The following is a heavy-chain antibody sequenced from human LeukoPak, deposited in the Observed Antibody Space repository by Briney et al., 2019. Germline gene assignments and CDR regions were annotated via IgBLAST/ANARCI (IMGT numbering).Heavy chain of an antibody. V-gene: IGHV3-9*01. Sequence: GGSLRLSCAASGFTFDDYAMHWVRQAPGKGLEWVSGISWNSGSIGYADSVKGRFTISRDNAKNSLYLQMNSLRAEDTAVYYCAKDGGETVVPLYYYYGRDVGGKGTTVTVSS. CDR3: AKDGGETVVPLYYYYGRDV. CDR1: GFTFDDYA. D-gene: IGHD2-15*01. CDR2: ISWNSGSI. J-gene: IGHJ6*04.